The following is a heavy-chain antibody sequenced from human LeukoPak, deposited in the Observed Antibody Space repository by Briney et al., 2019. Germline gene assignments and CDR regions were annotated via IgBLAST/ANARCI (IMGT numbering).Heavy chain of an antibody. CDR2: INHSGST. D-gene: IGHD3-16*02. Sequence: SETLSLTCAVYGGFFSGYYWSWIRQPPGKGLEWIGEINHSGSTNYNPSLKSRVTISVDTSKNQFSLKLSSVTAADTAVYYCARGTPTPYDYVWGSYRGQWFDPWGQGTLVTVSS. CDR3: ARGTPTPYDYVWGSYRGQWFDP. J-gene: IGHJ5*02. CDR1: GGFFSGYY. V-gene: IGHV4-34*01.